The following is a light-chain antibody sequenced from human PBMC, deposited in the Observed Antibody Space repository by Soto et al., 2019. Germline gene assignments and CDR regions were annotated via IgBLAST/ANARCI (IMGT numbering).Light chain of an antibody. V-gene: IGKV3-20*01. CDR2: GAS. CDR1: QSVTSAF. Sequence: EIVLTQSPGTLSLSPGERATLSCRASQSVTSAFLAWYQQKPGQAPRLLMYGASSRATGIPDRFGGSASGTDFTLTISRLEPEDFAVYYCQQYGTSPWTFCQGTKVDIK. J-gene: IGKJ1*01. CDR3: QQYGTSPWT.